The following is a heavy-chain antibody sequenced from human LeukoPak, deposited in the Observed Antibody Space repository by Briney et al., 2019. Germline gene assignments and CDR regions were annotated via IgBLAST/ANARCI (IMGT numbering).Heavy chain of an antibody. CDR1: GGSISSSSYY. CDR2: IYYSGST. Sequence: SETLSLTCTVSGGSISSSSYYWGWIRQPPGKGLEWIGSIYYSGSTYYNPSLKSRVTISVDTSKNQFSLKLSSVTAADTAVYYCARVPYSSGPYYFDYWGQGTLVTVSS. V-gene: IGHV4-39*07. J-gene: IGHJ4*02. CDR3: ARVPYSSGPYYFDY. D-gene: IGHD4-11*01.